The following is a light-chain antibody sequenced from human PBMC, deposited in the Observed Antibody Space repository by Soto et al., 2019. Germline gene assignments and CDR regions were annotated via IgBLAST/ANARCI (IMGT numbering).Light chain of an antibody. V-gene: IGLV2-14*01. J-gene: IGLJ1*01. Sequence: QSVLTQPASVSGSPRQSITISCTGTSSDVGGYNYVSWYQQRPCKAPKFMIYEVTNRPSGVSNRFSGSKSGNTASLTISGLQAEDEADYYCASYTSRGTRVFGTGTKLTVL. CDR1: SSDVGGYNY. CDR2: EVT. CDR3: ASYTSRGTRV.